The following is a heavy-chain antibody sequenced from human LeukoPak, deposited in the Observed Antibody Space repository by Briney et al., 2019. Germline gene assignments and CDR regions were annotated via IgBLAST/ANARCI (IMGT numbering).Heavy chain of an antibody. CDR3: TRVGGDYYDSSGYYPPIGP. CDR1: GGSISSGDYY. J-gene: IGHJ5*02. D-gene: IGHD3-22*01. CDR2: IYYSGST. Sequence: PSETLSLTCTVSGGSISSGDYYWSWIRQPPGKGLEGFGYIYYSGSTYYNPSLKSRVTLSGVTSKNQLSQTLSCVTAGDAAVQYCTRVGGDYYDSSGYYPPIGPWGQGTLVTVSS. V-gene: IGHV4-30-4*08.